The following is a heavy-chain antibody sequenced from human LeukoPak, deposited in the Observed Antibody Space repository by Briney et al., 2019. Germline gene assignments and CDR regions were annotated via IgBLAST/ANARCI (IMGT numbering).Heavy chain of an antibody. V-gene: IGHV3-23*01. Sequence: GGSLRLSCAASGFTFSSYAMSWVRQAPGKGLEWVSAISGSGGSTYYADTVKGRFTISRDNSKNTLYLQMNSLRAEDTAVYYCAKGPKQWLTLFDYWGQGTLVTVSS. CDR3: AKGPKQWLTLFDY. J-gene: IGHJ4*02. D-gene: IGHD6-19*01. CDR1: GFTFSSYA. CDR2: ISGSGGST.